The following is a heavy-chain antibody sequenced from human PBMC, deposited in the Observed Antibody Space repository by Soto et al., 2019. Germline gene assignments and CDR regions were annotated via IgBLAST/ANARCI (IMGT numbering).Heavy chain of an antibody. CDR3: ARLYYDSSGYYFPFDY. J-gene: IGHJ4*02. D-gene: IGHD3-22*01. CDR2: IKQDGSEK. V-gene: IGHV3-7*01. CDR1: GFTFSSYW. Sequence: EVQLVESGGSLVQPGGSLRLSCAASGFTFSSYWMSWVRQAPGKGLEWVANIKQDGSEKYYVDSVKGRFTISRDNAKNSLYLQMNSLRAEDTAVYYCARLYYDSSGYYFPFDYWGQGTLVTVSS.